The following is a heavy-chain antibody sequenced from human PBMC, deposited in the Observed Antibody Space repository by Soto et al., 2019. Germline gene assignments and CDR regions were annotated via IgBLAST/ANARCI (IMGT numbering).Heavy chain of an antibody. J-gene: IGHJ6*02. CDR3: ARGHTTNWYYYYFGMDV. D-gene: IGHD1-1*01. V-gene: IGHV3-30*03. CDR2: ISYAGVSM. Sequence: QVQVVESGGGVVQPGRSLRLSCAASGFTFRSYAMHWVRQAPGKGLEWVAVISYAGVSMYHTDSVKGRFTISRDNSKDMLYLQMDSLRAADTAVYYCARGHTTNWYYYYFGMDVWGQGTTVTVSS. CDR1: GFTFRSYA.